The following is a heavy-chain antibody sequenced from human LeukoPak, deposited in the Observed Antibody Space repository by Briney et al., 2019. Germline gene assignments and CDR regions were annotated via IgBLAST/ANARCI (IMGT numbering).Heavy chain of an antibody. CDR2: IAWNSGNT. CDR1: GFTFDNYA. Sequence: GGSLRLSCAASGFTFDNYAMHWVRQAPGKGLEWVSGIAWNSGNTGFADSVKGRFTISRDNAEDSLSLQLNSLTPEDTAFYFCAKDMNSYGSGSSYNPWGPFDSWGQGTLVTVSS. D-gene: IGHD3-10*01. J-gene: IGHJ4*02. CDR3: AKDMNSYGSGSSYNPWGPFDS. V-gene: IGHV3-9*01.